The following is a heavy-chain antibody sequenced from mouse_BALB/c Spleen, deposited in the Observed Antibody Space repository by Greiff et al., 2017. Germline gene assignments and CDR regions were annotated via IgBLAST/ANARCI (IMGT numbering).Heavy chain of an antibody. D-gene: IGHD2-4*01. V-gene: IGHV5-6-2*01. CDR1: GFTFSSYY. CDR3: ARRPPYDYDAYFDY. J-gene: IGHJ2*01. CDR2: INSNGGST. Sequence: EVQRVESGGGLVKLGGSLKLSCAASGFTFSSYYMSWVRQTPEKRLELVAAINSNGGSTYYPDTVKGRFTISRDNAKNTLYLQMSSLKSEDTALYYCARRPPYDYDAYFDYWGQGTTLTVSS.